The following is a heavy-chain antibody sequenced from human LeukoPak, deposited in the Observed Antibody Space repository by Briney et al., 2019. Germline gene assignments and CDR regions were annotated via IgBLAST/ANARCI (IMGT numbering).Heavy chain of an antibody. D-gene: IGHD5-24*01. J-gene: IGHJ4*02. Sequence: SETLSLTCTVSGGSISSSSYYWGWIRQPPGKGLEWIGSIYYSGSTCYNPSLKSRVTISVDTSKNQFSLRLSSVTAADTAVYYCARVRKYRWLQPYYFDYWGQGTLVTVSS. CDR1: GGSISSSSYY. CDR3: ARVRKYRWLQPYYFDY. CDR2: IYYSGST. V-gene: IGHV4-39*07.